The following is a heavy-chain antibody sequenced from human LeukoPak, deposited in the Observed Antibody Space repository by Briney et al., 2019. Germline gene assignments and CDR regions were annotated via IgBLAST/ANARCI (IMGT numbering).Heavy chain of an antibody. CDR3: ARGVYGSGYFFDY. J-gene: IGHJ4*02. D-gene: IGHD3-10*01. V-gene: IGHV4-59*01. Sequence: PSETLSLTCTVSGGSISSFYWSWLRKPPGKGLEWLGCIYYSGSTNYNPSLKSRVPISVDTSKNQFSLTLSSVTAADTAVYYCARGVYGSGYFFDYWGQGTLGTVSS. CDR1: GGSISSFY. CDR2: IYYSGST.